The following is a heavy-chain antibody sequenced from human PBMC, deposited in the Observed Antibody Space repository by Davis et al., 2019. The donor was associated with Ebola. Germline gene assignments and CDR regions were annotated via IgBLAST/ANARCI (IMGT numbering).Heavy chain of an antibody. Sequence: GESLKISCSASGFTFNNYAMHWVRQAPGRGLDFVSGINDNGGTTHYADSVKGRSTISRDDSRSTVYLQMSSLTVEDTALYYCVKDRRWSYAFDIWGQGTMVTVSS. D-gene: IGHD3-3*01. CDR1: GFTFNNYA. CDR3: VKDRRWSYAFDI. J-gene: IGHJ3*02. CDR2: INDNGGTT. V-gene: IGHV3-64D*06.